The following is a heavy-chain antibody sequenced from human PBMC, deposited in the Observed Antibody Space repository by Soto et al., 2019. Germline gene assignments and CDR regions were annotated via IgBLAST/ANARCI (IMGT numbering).Heavy chain of an antibody. CDR3: ARGGAAAGLQYYYYYGMEV. Sequence: SQTLSLTCAISGYSVSSNSAAWNWIIQSPSRGLEWLGRTYYRSKWYNDYAVSVKSRITINPDTSKNQFSLQLNSVTPEDTAVYYCARGGAAAGLQYYYYYGMEVWGQRTTVSVSS. V-gene: IGHV6-1*01. D-gene: IGHD6-13*01. CDR2: TYYRSKWYN. J-gene: IGHJ6*01. CDR1: GYSVSSNSAA.